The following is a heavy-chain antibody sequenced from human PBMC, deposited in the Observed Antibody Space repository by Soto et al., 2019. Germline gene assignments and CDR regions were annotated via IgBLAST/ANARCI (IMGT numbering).Heavy chain of an antibody. CDR1: GGTFSSYA. D-gene: IGHD6-19*01. V-gene: IGHV1-69*04. J-gene: IGHJ6*03. CDR2: IIPSLGIG. Sequence: QVQLVQSGAEVKKPRSSVTVSCKASGGTFSSYAFNWVRQAPGQGLEWMGRIIPSLGIGDYAQRFQGRVTITADKSTSTVYMELSSLRSEDTAVYYCARNPRAVAAMHMDVWGKGTMVTVSS. CDR3: ARNPRAVAAMHMDV.